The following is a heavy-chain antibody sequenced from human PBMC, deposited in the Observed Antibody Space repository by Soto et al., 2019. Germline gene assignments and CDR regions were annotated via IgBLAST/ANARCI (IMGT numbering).Heavy chain of an antibody. J-gene: IGHJ5*02. V-gene: IGHV4-34*01. CDR2: INHSGST. D-gene: IGHD6-19*01. CDR1: GGSFSGYY. Sequence: SETLSLTCAVYGGSFSGYYCSWIRQPPGKGLEWIGEINHSGSTSYNPSLKSRVTISVDTSKNQFSLKLSSVTAADTAVYYCARGLYTSGRYNWFDPWGQGILVTVSS. CDR3: ARGLYTSGRYNWFDP.